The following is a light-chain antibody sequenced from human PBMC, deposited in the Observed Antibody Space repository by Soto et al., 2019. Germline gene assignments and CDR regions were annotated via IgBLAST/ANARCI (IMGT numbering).Light chain of an antibody. CDR3: QQSNNYPQVT. V-gene: IGKV1D-13*01. CDR1: QGISSA. J-gene: IGKJ5*01. Sequence: AIELSKTPSSLSASVGDRVTITCRASQGISSALAWYQQKPGKAPKLLIYDASSLESGVPSRFSGSGSGTDFTLTISSLQPEDFATYYCQQSNNYPQVTFGQGTRLEIK. CDR2: DAS.